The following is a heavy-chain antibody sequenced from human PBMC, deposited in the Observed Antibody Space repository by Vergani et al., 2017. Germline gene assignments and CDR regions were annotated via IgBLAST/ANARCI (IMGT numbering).Heavy chain of an antibody. D-gene: IGHD3-22*01. CDR2: IYYSGST. Sequence: QLQLQESGPGLVKPSETLSLTCTVSGGSISSSSYYWGWIRQPPGKGLEWIGSIYYSGSTYYNPSLKSRVTISVDTSKNQFSLKLSSVTAADTAVYYCAREFPNYYDSSGYYVGDYWGQGTLVTVSS. CDR3: AREFPNYYDSSGYYVGDY. V-gene: IGHV4-39*07. J-gene: IGHJ4*02. CDR1: GGSISSSSYY.